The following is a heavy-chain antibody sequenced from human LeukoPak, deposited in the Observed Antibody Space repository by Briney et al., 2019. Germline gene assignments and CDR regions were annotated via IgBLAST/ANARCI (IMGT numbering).Heavy chain of an antibody. CDR3: ARYPGSGQLNLDAFDI. J-gene: IGHJ3*02. CDR2: INPNSGGT. Sequence: ASVKVSCTASGYTFTGYYMHWVRQAPGQGLEWMGRINPNSGGTNYAQKFQGRVTMTRDTSISTAYMELSRLRSDDTAVYYCARYPGSGQLNLDAFDIWGQGTMVTVSS. D-gene: IGHD1-1*01. V-gene: IGHV1-2*06. CDR1: GYTFTGYY.